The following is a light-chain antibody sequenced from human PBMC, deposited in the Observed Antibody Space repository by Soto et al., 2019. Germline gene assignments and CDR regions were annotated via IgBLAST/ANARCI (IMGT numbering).Light chain of an antibody. J-gene: IGKJ3*01. V-gene: IGKV3-20*01. CDR3: QQYGRSWFT. Sequence: EIVLTQSPGTLSLSPGERATLSCRASQSVSFNYLAWYQQKSGQAPRLLIYGASSRTTGIPNRFSSSWSGTDFTITISRLEPEDFAMSYYQQYGRSWFTFGPGTKVDIK. CDR2: GAS. CDR1: QSVSFNY.